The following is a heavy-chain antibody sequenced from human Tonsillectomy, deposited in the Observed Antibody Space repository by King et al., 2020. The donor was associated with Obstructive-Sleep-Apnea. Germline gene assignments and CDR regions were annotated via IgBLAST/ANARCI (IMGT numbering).Heavy chain of an antibody. CDR3: ARDLAGYYYGSGKSHWFDP. V-gene: IGHV1-69*09. CDR2: IIPILGIA. J-gene: IGHJ5*02. D-gene: IGHD3-10*01. Sequence: QLVQSEAEVKKPGSSVKVSCKASGGTFSSYAISWVRQAPGQGLEWMGRIIPILGIANYAQKFQGRVTITADKSTSTAYMELSSLRSEDTAVYYCARDLAGYYYGSGKSHWFDPWGQGTLVTVSS. CDR1: GGTFSSYA.